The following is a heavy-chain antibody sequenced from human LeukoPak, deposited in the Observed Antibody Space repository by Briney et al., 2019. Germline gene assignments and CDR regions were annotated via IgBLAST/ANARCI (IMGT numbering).Heavy chain of an antibody. J-gene: IGHJ3*02. V-gene: IGHV1-46*01. D-gene: IGHD3-10*01. CDR2: INPSGGST. Sequence: ASVKVSCKASGYTFTSYYMHWVRQAPGQGLEWMGIINPSGGSTSYAQKFQGRVTMTRDMSTSTVYMELSSLRSEDTAVYYCARAVQALLCGSGKSDAFDIWGQGTMVTVSS. CDR1: GYTFTSYY. CDR3: ARAVQALLCGSGKSDAFDI.